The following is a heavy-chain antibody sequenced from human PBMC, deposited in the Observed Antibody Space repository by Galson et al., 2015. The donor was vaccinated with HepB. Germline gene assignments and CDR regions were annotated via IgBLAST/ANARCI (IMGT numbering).Heavy chain of an antibody. CDR2: TSGSGSYM. CDR3: AREAFCGGDCRMIDLGS. CDR1: GFTFSNYN. V-gene: IGHV3-21*01. Sequence: SLRLSCAASGFTFSNYNMNWVRQAPGKGLEWVSSTSGSGSYMYYADSVKGRFTISRDNAKNSLYLQMNSLRAEDTAVYYCAREAFCGGDCRMIDLGSWGQGTLVTVSS. D-gene: IGHD2-21*02. J-gene: IGHJ5*02.